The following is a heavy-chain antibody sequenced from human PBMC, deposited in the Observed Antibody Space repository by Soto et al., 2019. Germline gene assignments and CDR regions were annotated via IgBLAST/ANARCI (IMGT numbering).Heavy chain of an antibody. Sequence: EVQLVGSGGGLVQPGGSLKLSCAASGFTFSGTAMHWVRQDSGKGLEWVGRIRGKANSYATAYAASVKGRFTISRDDSKNTAYLQMNSLKTEDTAVYYCARQKDGGDYYYYYAMDVWGQGTTVPVSS. J-gene: IGHJ6*02. CDR2: IRGKANSYAT. V-gene: IGHV3-73*02. CDR3: ARQKDGGDYYYYYAMDV. CDR1: GFTFSGTA.